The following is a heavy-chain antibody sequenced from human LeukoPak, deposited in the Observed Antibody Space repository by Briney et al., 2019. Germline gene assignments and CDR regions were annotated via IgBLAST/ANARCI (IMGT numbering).Heavy chain of an antibody. V-gene: IGHV3-23*01. CDR1: GFTFSNCA. CDR3: AKMPNSNYFDY. D-gene: IGHD4-11*01. CDR2: ISDSASST. Sequence: SGGSLRLSCAASGFTFSNCAMNWVRQAPGKGLEWVSAISDSASSTYYADSVKGRFTISRGNAKNTLYLQMNSLRAEDTAVYYCAKMPNSNYFDYWGQGTLVTVSS. J-gene: IGHJ4*02.